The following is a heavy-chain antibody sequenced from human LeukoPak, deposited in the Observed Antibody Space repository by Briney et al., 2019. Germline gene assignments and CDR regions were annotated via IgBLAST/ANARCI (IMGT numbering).Heavy chain of an antibody. J-gene: IGHJ5*02. CDR1: GFTLSSYT. Sequence: GGSLRLSCAASGFTLSSYTINWVRQAPGKGLEWVSSISSRSNYINYADSLKGRFTISRDNAKNSLYLQMNSPRAEDTAIYYCAKDRGDYTNWFDPWGQGTLVTVSS. CDR2: ISSRSNYI. D-gene: IGHD4-17*01. CDR3: AKDRGDYTNWFDP. V-gene: IGHV3-21*01.